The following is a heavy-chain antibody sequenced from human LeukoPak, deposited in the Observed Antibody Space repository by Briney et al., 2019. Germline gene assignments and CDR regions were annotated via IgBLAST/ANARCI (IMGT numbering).Heavy chain of an antibody. CDR3: ARDRGYGSGSYRDY. D-gene: IGHD3-10*01. CDR2: IYSGGST. V-gene: IGHV3-66*01. CDR1: GFTVSSNY. J-gene: IGHJ4*02. Sequence: GSLRLSCAASGFTVSSNYMSWVRQAPGKGLEWVSVIYSGGSTYYADSVKGRFTISRDNSKNTLYLQMNSLRAEDTAVYYCARDRGYGSGSYRDYWGQGTLVTVSS.